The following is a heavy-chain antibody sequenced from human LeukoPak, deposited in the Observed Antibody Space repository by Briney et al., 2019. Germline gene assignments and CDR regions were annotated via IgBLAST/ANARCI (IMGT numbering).Heavy chain of an antibody. J-gene: IGHJ6*03. Sequence: SETLSLACTVSGGSISSYYWSWIRQPPGKGLEWIGYIYYSGSTNYNPSLKSRVTMSVDTSKNQFSLKLSSVTAADTAVYYCARGTDYGDYDYYYYMDVWGKGTTVTVSS. V-gene: IGHV4-59*01. D-gene: IGHD4-17*01. CDR1: GGSISSYY. CDR3: ARGTDYGDYDYYYYMDV. CDR2: IYYSGST.